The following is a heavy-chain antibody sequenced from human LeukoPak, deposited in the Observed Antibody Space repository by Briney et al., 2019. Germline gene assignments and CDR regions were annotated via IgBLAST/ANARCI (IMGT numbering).Heavy chain of an antibody. CDR3: ASRDHYSSSPKSYYYYYGMDV. D-gene: IGHD6-13*01. Sequence: ASVKVSCKVSGYTLTELSMHWVRQAPGKGLEWMGGFDPEDGETIYAQKFQGRVTMTEDTSTDTAYMELSSLRSEDTAVYYCASRDHYSSSPKSYYYYYGMDVWGQGTTVTVSS. CDR2: FDPEDGET. CDR1: GYTLTELS. J-gene: IGHJ6*02. V-gene: IGHV1-24*01.